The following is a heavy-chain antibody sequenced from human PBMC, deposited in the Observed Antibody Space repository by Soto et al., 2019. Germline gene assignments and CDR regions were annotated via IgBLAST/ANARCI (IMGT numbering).Heavy chain of an antibody. Sequence: SETLSLTCIVSGGSISSNDFYWSWIRQHPGKGLEWIGYIYYSGNTYYNPSLKSRVTILVDTSKNQFSLKVSSVTAADTAVYYCARWWSGSRQGFDPWGQGTLVTVSS. J-gene: IGHJ5*02. D-gene: IGHD3-3*01. CDR2: IYYSGNT. CDR3: ARWWSGSRQGFDP. CDR1: GGSISSNDFY. V-gene: IGHV4-31*03.